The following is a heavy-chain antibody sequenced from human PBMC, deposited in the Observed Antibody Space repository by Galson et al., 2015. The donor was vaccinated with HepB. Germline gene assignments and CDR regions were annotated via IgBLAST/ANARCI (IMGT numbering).Heavy chain of an antibody. D-gene: IGHD5-12*01. CDR2: IRSKAYGGTT. CDR1: GFTFGDYA. V-gene: IGHV3-49*04. CDR3: TRGRRYSGYVWFDY. J-gene: IGHJ4*02. Sequence: SLRLSCAASGFTFGDYAMSWVRQAPGKGLEWVGFIRSKAYGGTTEYAASVKGRFTISRDDSKSIAYLQMNSLKTEDTAVYYCTRGRRYSGYVWFDYWGQGTLVTVSS.